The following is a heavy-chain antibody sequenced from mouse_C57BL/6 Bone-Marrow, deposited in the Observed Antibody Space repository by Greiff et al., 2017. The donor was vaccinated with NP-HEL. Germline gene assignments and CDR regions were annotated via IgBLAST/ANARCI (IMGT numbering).Heavy chain of an antibody. CDR2: ISDGGSYT. D-gene: IGHD3-1*01. CDR1: GFTFSSYA. CDR3: AAHKFAMDY. J-gene: IGHJ4*01. V-gene: IGHV5-4*01. Sequence: DVHLVESGGGLVKPGGSLKLSCAASGFTFSSYAMSWVRQTPEQRLEWVATISDGGSYTYYPDNVKGRFTISRDNAKNNLYLQMSHLKSEDTAMYYCAAHKFAMDYWGQGTSVTVSS.